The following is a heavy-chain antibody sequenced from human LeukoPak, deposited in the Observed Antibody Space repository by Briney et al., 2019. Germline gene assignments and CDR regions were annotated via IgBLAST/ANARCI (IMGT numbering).Heavy chain of an antibody. CDR3: ARDGENIVVVPAAI. CDR1: GGTFSSYA. V-gene: IGHV1-69*05. CDR2: IIPIFGTA. D-gene: IGHD2-2*01. J-gene: IGHJ4*02. Sequence: SVKVSCKASGGTFSSYAISWVRQAPGQGLEWMGGIIPIFGTANYAQKFQGRVTITTDESTSTAYMELSSLRSEDTAVYYCARDGENIVVVPAAIWGQGTLVTVSS.